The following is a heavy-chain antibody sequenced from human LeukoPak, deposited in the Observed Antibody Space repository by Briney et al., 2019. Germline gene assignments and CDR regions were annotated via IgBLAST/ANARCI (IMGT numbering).Heavy chain of an antibody. CDR2: IYPGDSDT. CDR1: GYSFTSYW. CDR3: ARPIGIAAALFSFDY. J-gene: IGHJ4*02. D-gene: IGHD6-13*01. V-gene: IGHV5-51*01. Sequence: GESLKISCKGSGYSFTSYWIGWVRQMPGKGLEWMGIIYPGDSDTRYSPSFQGQVTISADESISTAYLQWSSLKASDTAMYYCARPIGIAAALFSFDYWGQGTLVTVSS.